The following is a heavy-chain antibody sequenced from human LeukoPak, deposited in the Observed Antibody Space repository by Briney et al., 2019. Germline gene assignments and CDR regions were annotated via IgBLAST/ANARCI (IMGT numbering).Heavy chain of an antibody. Sequence: GGSLRLSCVVSGFTFSSYWMHWVRQAPGKGLVWVSHISSDGSSTNYADSVKGRFTISRDNAKNTLYLQMNSLRAEDTAVYCCARSSDSSGYYGYWGQGTLVTVSS. CDR3: ARSSDSSGYYGY. CDR2: ISSDGSST. V-gene: IGHV3-74*01. CDR1: GFTFSSYW. J-gene: IGHJ4*02. D-gene: IGHD3-22*01.